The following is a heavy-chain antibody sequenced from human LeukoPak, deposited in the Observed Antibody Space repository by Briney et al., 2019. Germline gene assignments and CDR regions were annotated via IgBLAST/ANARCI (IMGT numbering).Heavy chain of an antibody. V-gene: IGHV3-21*01. J-gene: IGHJ3*02. D-gene: IGHD7-27*01. Sequence: GGSLRLSCAASGFTFSSYTMNWVRQAPGKGLEWVSSITSSSSYIDYADSVKGRFILSRDNANKSMSLQMNSLRAEDTAVYYCARVETGHGFDIWGQGAMVTVSS. CDR1: GFTFSSYT. CDR2: ITSSSSYI. CDR3: ARVETGHGFDI.